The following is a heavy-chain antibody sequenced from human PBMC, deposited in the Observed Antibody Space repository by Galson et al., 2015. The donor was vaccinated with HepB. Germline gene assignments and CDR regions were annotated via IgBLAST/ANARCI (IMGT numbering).Heavy chain of an antibody. CDR1: GFTFSSYS. V-gene: IGHV3-48*01. D-gene: IGHD3-3*01. J-gene: IGHJ6*03. CDR3: ARRPGSDSGSYFWSGYQYYYYYYMDV. CDR2: ISSSSSNI. Sequence: SLRLSCAASGFTFSSYSMNWVRQAPGKGLEWVSYISSSSSNIYYADSVKGRFTISRDNAKNSLNLQMNSLRAEDTAVYYCARRPGSDSGSYFWSGYQYYYYYYMDVWGKGTTVTVSS.